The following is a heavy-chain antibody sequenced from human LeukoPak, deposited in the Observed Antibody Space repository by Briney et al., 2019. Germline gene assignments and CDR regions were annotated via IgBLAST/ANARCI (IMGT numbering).Heavy chain of an antibody. Sequence: GASVKVSCKASGGTFSSYTISWVRQAPGQGLEWMGRIIPIFGTANYAQKFQGRVTITTDESTSTAYMEPSSLRSEDTAVYYCAREIARRGDYGGIKWDMGYFQHWGQGTLVTVSS. CDR3: AREIARRGDYGGIKWDMGYFQH. V-gene: IGHV1-69*05. CDR1: GGTFSSYT. D-gene: IGHD4-23*01. J-gene: IGHJ1*01. CDR2: IIPIFGTA.